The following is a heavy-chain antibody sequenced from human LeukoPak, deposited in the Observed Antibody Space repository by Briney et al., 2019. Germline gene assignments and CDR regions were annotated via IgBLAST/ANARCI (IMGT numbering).Heavy chain of an antibody. Sequence: GGSLRLSCAASGFTFSSSAMSWVRQVPGKGLEWVSGISASGGSTYYADSVRGRFTISRDNSKNTLYLQMNSLRAEDTAVYYCARKSSGWYGEIDYWGQGTLVTVSS. V-gene: IGHV3-23*01. CDR1: GFTFSSSA. J-gene: IGHJ4*02. CDR2: ISASGGST. CDR3: ARKSSGWYGEIDY. D-gene: IGHD6-19*01.